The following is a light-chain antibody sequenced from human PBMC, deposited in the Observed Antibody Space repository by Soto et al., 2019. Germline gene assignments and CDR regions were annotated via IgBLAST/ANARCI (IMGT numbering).Light chain of an antibody. V-gene: IGLV2-8*01. Sequence: QSVLTQPPSASGSPGQSVTISCSGTSSDAGGYNDVSWYQQHPGKAPKLIIYGVTKRPSGAPDRFSGSKSGNTASLTVSGLQADDEADYYCSSYAGSNNFVLFGGGTKVTVL. CDR2: GVT. CDR1: SSDAGGYND. J-gene: IGLJ2*01. CDR3: SSYAGSNNFVL.